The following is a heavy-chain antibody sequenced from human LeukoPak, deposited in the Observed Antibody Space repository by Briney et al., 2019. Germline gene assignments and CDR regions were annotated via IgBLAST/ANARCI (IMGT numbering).Heavy chain of an antibody. CDR3: ARDVSRYCSSTSCPVDY. D-gene: IGHD2-2*01. V-gene: IGHV1-18*04. CDR1: GYTYTSYG. J-gene: IGHJ4*02. Sequence: GASVKVSCKASGYTYTSYGCSWVGQAPGQGLAWMGWISAYNGNTNYAQKLQGRVTMTTDTSTSTAYMELRSRRSDDTAVYYCARDVSRYCSSTSCPVDYWGQGTRVTVSS. CDR2: ISAYNGNT.